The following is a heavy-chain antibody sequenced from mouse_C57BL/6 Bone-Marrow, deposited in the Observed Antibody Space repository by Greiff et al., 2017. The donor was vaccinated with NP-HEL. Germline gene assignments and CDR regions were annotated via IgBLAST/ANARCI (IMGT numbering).Heavy chain of an antibody. CDR3: TDYYDVQAWFAY. D-gene: IGHD1-1*01. Sequence: DVQLQESGGGLVQPGGSMKLSCVASGFTFSNYWMNWVRQSPEKGLEWVAQISLKSDNYASHYAESVKGRLPISRDASKSRVYLQMNNVRAEDTRMYYCTDYYDVQAWFAYWGQGTLVTVSA. V-gene: IGHV6-3*01. CDR2: ISLKSDNYAS. CDR1: GFTFSNYW. J-gene: IGHJ3*01.